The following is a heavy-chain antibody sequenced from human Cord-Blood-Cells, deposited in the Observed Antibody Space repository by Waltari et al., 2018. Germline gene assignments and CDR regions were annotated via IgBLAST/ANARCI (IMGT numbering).Heavy chain of an antibody. CDR1: GYTFTGYY. CDR3: ATGIVGATIDAFDI. D-gene: IGHD1-26*01. CDR2: INPNSGGT. Sequence: QVQLVQSGAEVKKPGASVKVSCKASGYTFTGYYMHWVRQAPGQGLEWMGWINPNSGGTNDAQKFRGRVSMTRETSSSTAYIELSRLRSDDTAVYYCATGIVGATIDAFDIWGQGTMVTVSS. V-gene: IGHV1-2*02. J-gene: IGHJ3*02.